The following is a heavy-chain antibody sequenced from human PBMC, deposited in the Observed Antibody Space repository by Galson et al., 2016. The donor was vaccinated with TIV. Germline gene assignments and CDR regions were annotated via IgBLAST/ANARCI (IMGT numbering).Heavy chain of an antibody. CDR2: INVGNGNT. J-gene: IGHJ3*02. CDR3: ARDRLGAKRAFDI. CDR1: GYTFTSHT. Sequence: SCKASGYTFTSHTMHWVRQAPGQRLEWMGWINVGNGNTKYVQKFKGRVTITSDTSARIAYTELSTLTSEDTAMYYCARDRLGAKRAFDIWGQGTLVTVSS. D-gene: IGHD3-16*01. V-gene: IGHV1-3*01.